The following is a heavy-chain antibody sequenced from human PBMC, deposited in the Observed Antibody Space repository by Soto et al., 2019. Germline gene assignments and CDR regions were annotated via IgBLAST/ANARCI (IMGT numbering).Heavy chain of an antibody. D-gene: IGHD2-8*01. J-gene: IGHJ4*02. CDR3: ARGREGELMVYPMQFDY. Sequence: SVKVSCKASGGTFSSYAISWVRQAPGQGLEWMGGIIPIFGTANYAQKFQGRVTITADESTSTAYMELSSLRSEDTAVYYCARGREGELMVYPMQFDYWGKGPLVTVSS. CDR2: IIPIFGTA. V-gene: IGHV1-69*13. CDR1: GGTFSSYA.